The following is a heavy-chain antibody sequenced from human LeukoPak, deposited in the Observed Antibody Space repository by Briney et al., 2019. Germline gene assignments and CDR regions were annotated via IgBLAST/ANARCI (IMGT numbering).Heavy chain of an antibody. CDR2: IYTSGTT. CDR3: ASGSIVGVLWG. D-gene: IGHD1-26*01. V-gene: IGHV4-61*02. J-gene: IGHJ4*02. Sequence: SETLSLTCTVSGVSISSVSYYWSWIRQPAGRGLEWIGRIYTSGTTNYNPSLKSRVAISIDTSKNQFSLKLSSVTAADTAVYYCASGSIVGVLWGWGQGTLVTVSS. CDR1: GVSISSVSYY.